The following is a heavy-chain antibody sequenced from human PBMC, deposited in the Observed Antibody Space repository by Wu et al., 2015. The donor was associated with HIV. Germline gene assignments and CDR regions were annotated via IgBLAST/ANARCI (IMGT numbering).Heavy chain of an antibody. CDR1: GYTFTRYY. V-gene: IGHV1-2*02. CDR2: INPXSDVA. J-gene: IGHJ4*03. Sequence: QVQLVQSGAEVKKPGASVKVSCKASGYTFTRYYMHWVRQAPGQGLEWMAWINPXSDVANNAQIFQGRVTVTRDTSITTAFLELSSLTSDDTAVYYCARNTDSVATPCTVWLWGQGTWSPSPQ. D-gene: IGHD5-12*01. CDR3: ARNTDSVATPCTVWL.